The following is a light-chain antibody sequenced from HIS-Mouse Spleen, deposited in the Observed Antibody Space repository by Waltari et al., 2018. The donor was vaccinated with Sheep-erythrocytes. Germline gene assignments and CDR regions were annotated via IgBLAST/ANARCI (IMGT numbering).Light chain of an antibody. CDR2: QDS. CDR3: QAWDSSTAWNVV. V-gene: IGLV3-1*01. Sequence: SYELTQPPSVSVSPGQTASITCPGDQLGDNYACWYQQKPGQSPVLVIYQDSKRPSGIPERFSGSNSGNTATLTISGTQAMDEADYYCQAWDSSTAWNVVFGGGTKLTVL. CDR1: QLGDNY. J-gene: IGLJ2*01.